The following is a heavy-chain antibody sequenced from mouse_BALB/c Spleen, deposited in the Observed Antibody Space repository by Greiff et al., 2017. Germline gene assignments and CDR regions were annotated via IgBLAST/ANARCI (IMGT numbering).Heavy chain of an antibody. CDR2: INPSSGYT. CDR1: GYTFTSYT. Sequence: VKLVESGAELARPGASVKMSCKASGYTFTSYTMHWVKQRPGQGLEWIGYINPSSGYTNYNQKFKDKATLTADKSSSTAYMQLSSLTSEDSAVYYCARTRDYYGVDAMDYWGQGTSVTVSS. D-gene: IGHD1-1*01. V-gene: IGHV1-4*01. J-gene: IGHJ4*01. CDR3: ARTRDYYGVDAMDY.